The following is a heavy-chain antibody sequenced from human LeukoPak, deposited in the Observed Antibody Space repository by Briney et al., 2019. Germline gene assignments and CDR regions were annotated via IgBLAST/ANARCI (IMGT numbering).Heavy chain of an antibody. Sequence: GSLRLSCAASGITFSRSWMSWIRRPPGKGLGWIGYISYSGSTNYNPSLKSRVTISVDISKNQFSLKLSSVTAADTAVYYCARGFRYFSSGYDSPDAFDMWGQGTMVTVSS. CDR3: ARGFRYFSSGYDSPDAFDM. V-gene: IGHV4-59*01. J-gene: IGHJ3*02. CDR2: ISYSGST. CDR1: GITFSRSW. D-gene: IGHD3-22*01.